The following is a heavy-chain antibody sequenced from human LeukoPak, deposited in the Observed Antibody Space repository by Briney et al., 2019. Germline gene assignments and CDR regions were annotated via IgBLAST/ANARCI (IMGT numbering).Heavy chain of an antibody. J-gene: IGHJ4*02. CDR1: GFTFSSYA. CDR2: ISGSGGST. V-gene: IGHV3-23*01. CDR3: AKDPSSIAVAGTGEGE. D-gene: IGHD6-19*01. Sequence: PGGSLRPSCAASGFTFSSYAMSWVRQAPGKGLEWVSAISGSGGSTYYADSVKGRFTISRDNSKNTLYLQMNSLRAEDTAVYYCAKDPSSIAVAGTGEGEWGQGTLVTVSS.